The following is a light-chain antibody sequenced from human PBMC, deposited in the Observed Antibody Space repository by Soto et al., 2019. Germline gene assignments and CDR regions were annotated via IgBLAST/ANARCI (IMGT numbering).Light chain of an antibody. Sequence: QSVLTQPPSASGTPGQRVTISCSGGSSNIGSNTVNWYQHLPGTAPKLLIYSNNQRPSGVPDRFSGSMSGTSASLAISGLKSEDEADYYCAAWDDSLNGPVFGGGTKVTVL. CDR3: AAWDDSLNGPV. CDR1: SSNIGSNT. CDR2: SNN. V-gene: IGLV1-44*01. J-gene: IGLJ2*01.